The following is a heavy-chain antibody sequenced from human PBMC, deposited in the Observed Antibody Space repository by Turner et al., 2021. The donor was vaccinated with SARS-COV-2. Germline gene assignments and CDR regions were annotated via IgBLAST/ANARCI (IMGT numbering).Heavy chain of an antibody. V-gene: IGHV3-66*01. CDR1: GFTVSSNY. CDR2: IYSGGTT. CDR3: ARGDSSSWLTY. J-gene: IGHJ4*02. D-gene: IGHD6-13*01. Sequence: EVQLVGSGGGLVQPGGSLRLSCAASGFTVSSNYMSWVRQAAGKGLEWVSIIYSGGTTYYADSVKGRFTISRDNSKNTLYLQMNSLSAEDTAVYYCARGDSSSWLTYWGQGTLVTVSS.